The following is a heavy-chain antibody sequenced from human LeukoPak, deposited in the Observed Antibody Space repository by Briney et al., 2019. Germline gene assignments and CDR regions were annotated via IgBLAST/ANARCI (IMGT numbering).Heavy chain of an antibody. CDR1: GGSISSSSYY. CDR3: ARGGGSGSYYRT. Sequence: PSETLSLTCTVSGGSISSSSYYWGWIRQPPGKGLEWIGSIYYSGSTYYNPSLKSRVTISVDTSKNQFSLQLNSVTPEDTAVYYCARGGGSGSYYRTWGKGTTVTISS. CDR2: IYYSGST. V-gene: IGHV4-39*07. J-gene: IGHJ6*04. D-gene: IGHD3-10*01.